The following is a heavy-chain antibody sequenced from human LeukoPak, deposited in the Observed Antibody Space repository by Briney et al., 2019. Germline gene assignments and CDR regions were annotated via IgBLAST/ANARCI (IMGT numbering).Heavy chain of an antibody. J-gene: IGHJ3*01. Sequence: GGSLRLSCAASGFTFSNYWMSWVRQAPGKGLKWGANIKEDGSEKYYADSVKGRFTISRDKAKNSLNLQMNSLRAEDTAVYYCAREGLWVGLDSGKTRQAYWESWGQGTMVTVSS. D-gene: IGHD2-21*01. CDR3: AREGLWVGLDSGKTRQAYWES. V-gene: IGHV3-7*04. CDR1: GFTFSNYW. CDR2: IKEDGSEK.